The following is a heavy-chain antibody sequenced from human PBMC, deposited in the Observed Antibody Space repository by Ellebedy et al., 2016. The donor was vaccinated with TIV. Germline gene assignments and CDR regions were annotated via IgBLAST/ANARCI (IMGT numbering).Heavy chain of an antibody. D-gene: IGHD6-6*01. J-gene: IGHJ5*02. Sequence: SETLSLTXTVSGGSISSGTYYWSWIRQPAGKGLEWIGRIYTSGSTNYNPSLKSRVTMSVDTSKNQFSLKLSSVTAADTAVYYCARRITHSSWSSGFDPWGQGTLVTVSS. CDR3: ARRITHSSWSSGFDP. V-gene: IGHV4-61*02. CDR1: GGSISSGTYY. CDR2: IYTSGST.